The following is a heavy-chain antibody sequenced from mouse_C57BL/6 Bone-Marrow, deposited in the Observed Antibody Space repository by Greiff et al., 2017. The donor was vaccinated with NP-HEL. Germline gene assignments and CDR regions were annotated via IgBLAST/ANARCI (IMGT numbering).Heavy chain of an antibody. CDR2: ISDGGSYT. D-gene: IGHD1-1*01. CDR3: ARDGAVVATNYAMDY. Sequence: EVQLVESGGGLVKPGGSLKLSCAASGVTFSSYAMSWVRQTPEKRLEWVATISDGGSYTYYPDNGKGRFTISRDNAKNNLYLQMSHLKSEDTAMYYCARDGAVVATNYAMDYWGQGTSVTVSS. V-gene: IGHV5-4*01. J-gene: IGHJ4*01. CDR1: GVTFSSYA.